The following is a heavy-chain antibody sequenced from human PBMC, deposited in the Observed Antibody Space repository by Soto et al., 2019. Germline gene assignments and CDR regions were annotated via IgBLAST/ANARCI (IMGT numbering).Heavy chain of an antibody. CDR2: IIPIFGTA. Sequence: QVQLVQSGAEVKKPGSSVKVSCKASGGTFSSYAISWVRQAPGQGLEWMGGIIPIFGTANYAQKFQGRVTXXAXEXXSTAYMELGSLRSEDTAVYYCARAVAVAGLDYFDYWGQGTLVTVSS. D-gene: IGHD6-19*01. CDR3: ARAVAVAGLDYFDY. J-gene: IGHJ4*02. V-gene: IGHV1-69*12. CDR1: GGTFSSYA.